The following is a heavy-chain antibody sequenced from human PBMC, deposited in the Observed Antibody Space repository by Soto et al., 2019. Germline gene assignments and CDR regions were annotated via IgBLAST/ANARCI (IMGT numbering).Heavy chain of an antibody. CDR3: ARSSEGLRLRKYYYYMDV. D-gene: IGHD5-12*01. CDR1: GGSISSYY. CDR2: IYYSGST. Sequence: SETLSLTCTVSGGSISSYYWSWIRQPPGKGLEWIGYIYYSGSTNYNPSLKSRVTISVDTSKNQFSLKLSSVTAADTAVYYCARSSEGLRLRKYYYYMDVWGKGTTVTVSS. V-gene: IGHV4-59*01. J-gene: IGHJ6*03.